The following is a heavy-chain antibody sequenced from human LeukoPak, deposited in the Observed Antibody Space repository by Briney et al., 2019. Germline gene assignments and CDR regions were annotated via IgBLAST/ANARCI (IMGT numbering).Heavy chain of an antibody. CDR1: GGSISSYY. V-gene: IGHV4-59*01. Sequence: SETPSLTCTVSGGSISSYYWSWIRQSPGKGLEWVGYIYYSETTNYNPSLKSRVTISVDTSKNQFSLKLSSVTAADTAVYYCARLELSTVRGYWFDPWSQGTLVTVSS. D-gene: IGHD4-11*01. CDR3: ARLELSTVRGYWFDP. J-gene: IGHJ5*02. CDR2: IYYSETT.